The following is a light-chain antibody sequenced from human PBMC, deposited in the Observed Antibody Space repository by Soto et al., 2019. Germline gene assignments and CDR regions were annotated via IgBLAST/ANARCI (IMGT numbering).Light chain of an antibody. J-gene: IGKJ1*01. CDR1: QSVGSN. CDR2: GAS. Sequence: EIVMTQTPPTLSVSPGERATLSCRASQSVGSNLAWYQQKPGQVPRLLIYGASTRANGIPARFSGSGSGTEFTLTISSLQSEDFAVYYCQQYNNWPPWTFGQGTKVDIK. CDR3: QQYNNWPPWT. V-gene: IGKV3-15*01.